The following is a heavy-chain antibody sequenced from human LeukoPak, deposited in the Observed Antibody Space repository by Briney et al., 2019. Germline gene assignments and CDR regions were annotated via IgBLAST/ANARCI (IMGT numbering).Heavy chain of an antibody. CDR1: GFTFSSYG. CDR2: ISYDGSNK. D-gene: IGHD6-13*01. V-gene: IGHV3-30*18. CDR3: AKDQYGGAAAGYYDY. J-gene: IGHJ4*02. Sequence: PGGSLRLSCAASGFTFSSYGMHWVRQAPGKGLEWVAVISYDGSNKYYADSVKGRFTISRDNSKNTLYLQMNSLRAEDTAVYYCAKDQYGGAAAGYYDYWGQGTLVTVSS.